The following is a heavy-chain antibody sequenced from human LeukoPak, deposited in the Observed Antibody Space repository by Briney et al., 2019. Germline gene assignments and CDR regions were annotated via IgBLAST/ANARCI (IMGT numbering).Heavy chain of an antibody. Sequence: SETLSFTCTVSGGSISSYYWSWIRQPPGKGLEWIGYIYYSGSTNYNPSLKSRVTISVDTSKNQFSLKLSSVTAADTAVYYCARVGSYGSRYYYGMGVWGQGTTVTVSS. CDR2: IYYSGST. D-gene: IGHD5-18*01. CDR3: ARVGSYGSRYYYGMGV. J-gene: IGHJ6*02. V-gene: IGHV4-59*01. CDR1: GGSISSYY.